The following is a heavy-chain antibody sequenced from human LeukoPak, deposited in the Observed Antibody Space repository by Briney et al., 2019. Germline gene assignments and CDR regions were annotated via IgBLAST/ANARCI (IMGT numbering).Heavy chain of an antibody. V-gene: IGHV3-7*01. D-gene: IGHD3-10*01. CDR2: IKQDGSEK. CDR3: ARLSEMLRGPEVIYYFEH. Sequence: PGGSLRLSCEASEFTFTTYWMSWVRQAPGKGLEWVANIKQDGSEKYYLDSVKGRFTISRDNAKNSVYLQMNSLRAEDTAVYYCARLSEMLRGPEVIYYFEHWGQGTLVTVSS. CDR1: EFTFTTYW. J-gene: IGHJ4*02.